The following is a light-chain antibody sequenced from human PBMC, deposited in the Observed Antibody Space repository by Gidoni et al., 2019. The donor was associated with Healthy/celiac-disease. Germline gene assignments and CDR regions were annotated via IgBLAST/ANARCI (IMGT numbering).Light chain of an antibody. J-gene: IGKJ4*01. V-gene: IGKV4-1*01. CDR2: WAS. CDR1: QSVIYSSNNKNY. Sequence: IVMTQSPDSLALSLGERATINCKSSQSVIYSSNNKNYLAWYQQKPGQPPKLLIYWASTRESGVPDRFSGSGSGTDFTLTISSLQAEDVAVYYCQQYYSTPLTFGGGTKVEIK. CDR3: QQYYSTPLT.